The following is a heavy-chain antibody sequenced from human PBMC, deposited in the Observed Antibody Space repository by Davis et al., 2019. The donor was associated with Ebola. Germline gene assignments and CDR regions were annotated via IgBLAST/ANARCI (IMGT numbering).Heavy chain of an antibody. CDR1: GGSFSGYY. CDR2: INHSGST. J-gene: IGHJ6*02. CDR3: ASAIVVLMDV. D-gene: IGHD2-15*01. V-gene: IGHV4-34*01. Sequence: GSLRLSCAVYGGSFSGYYWSWIRQPPGKGLEWIGEINHSGSTNYNPSLKSRVTISVDTSKNQFSLKLSSVTAADTAVYYCASAIVVLMDVWGQGTTVTVSS.